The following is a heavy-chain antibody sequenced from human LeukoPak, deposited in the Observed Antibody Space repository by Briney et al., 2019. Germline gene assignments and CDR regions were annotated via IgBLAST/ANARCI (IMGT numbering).Heavy chain of an antibody. CDR3: AREIPNYDFWSGYPVGFDY. CDR2: ISSSGSTI. CDR1: GFTFSNYW. V-gene: IGHV3-48*04. Sequence: GGSLRLSCAASGFTFSNYWMHWVRQAPGKGLEWVSYISSSGSTIYYADSVKGRFTISRDNAKNSLYLQMNSLRAEDTAVYYCAREIPNYDFWSGYPVGFDYWGQGTLVTVSS. D-gene: IGHD3-3*01. J-gene: IGHJ4*02.